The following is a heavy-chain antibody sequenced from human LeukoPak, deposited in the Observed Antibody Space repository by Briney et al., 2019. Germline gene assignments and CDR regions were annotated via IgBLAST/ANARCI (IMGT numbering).Heavy chain of an antibody. V-gene: IGHV1-46*01. CDR3: VASTSAEGFDH. Sequence: ASVKVSCKASGYIFISYYMHWVRQAPGQGLEWLGIINPSSGGTTYAQKFQGRVTITSDTSTSTAYMDLNSLTSEDTAVYYCVASTSAEGFDHWGQGTLVTVSS. CDR1: GYIFISYY. CDR2: INPSSGGT. J-gene: IGHJ4*02. D-gene: IGHD2-2*01.